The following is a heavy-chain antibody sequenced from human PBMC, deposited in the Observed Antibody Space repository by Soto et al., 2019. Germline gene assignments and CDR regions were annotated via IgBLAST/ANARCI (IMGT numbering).Heavy chain of an antibody. Sequence: EVQVVESGGGLVQPGGSLRLSFATSGFTFSNNWMHWVRQVPGKGLVWGSRVNNDGSGTIYADSVKGRLTISRDNAKNTVYLEMHSLRAEDSALYFWTRGGFMQAFDMWGEGTTVTVSS. J-gene: IGHJ3*02. CDR3: TRGGFMQAFDM. D-gene: IGHD2-8*01. CDR2: VNNDGSGT. V-gene: IGHV3-74*01. CDR1: GFTFSNNW.